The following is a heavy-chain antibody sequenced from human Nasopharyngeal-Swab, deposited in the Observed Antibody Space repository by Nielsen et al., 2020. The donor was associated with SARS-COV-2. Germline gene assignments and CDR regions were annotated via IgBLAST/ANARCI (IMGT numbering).Heavy chain of an antibody. CDR2: IDWDDDK. D-gene: IGHD5-18*01. Sequence: SGPTLVKPTHTLTLTCTFSGFSLSTSAMCVSWFRHPPGKALEWLALIDWDDDKYYSTSLKTRLTISKDTPKNQVVLTMTNMDPVDTATYYCARMAAMDNYYYGMDVWGQGTTVTVSS. J-gene: IGHJ6*02. CDR1: GFSLSTSAMC. V-gene: IGHV2-70*01. CDR3: ARMAAMDNYYYGMDV.